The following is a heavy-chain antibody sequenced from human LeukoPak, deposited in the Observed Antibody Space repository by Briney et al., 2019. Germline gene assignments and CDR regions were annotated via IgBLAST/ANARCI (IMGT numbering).Heavy chain of an antibody. V-gene: IGHV3-48*04. Sequence: GGSLRLSCAASGFTFSSYWMGWVRQAPGKGLEWVSYISSSGSTIYYADSVKGRFTISRDNAKNSLYLQMNSLRAEDTAVYYCAREGYSYGGNYYYYYMDVWGKGTTVIVSS. CDR2: ISSSGSTI. D-gene: IGHD5-18*01. CDR1: GFTFSSYW. J-gene: IGHJ6*03. CDR3: AREGYSYGGNYYYYYMDV.